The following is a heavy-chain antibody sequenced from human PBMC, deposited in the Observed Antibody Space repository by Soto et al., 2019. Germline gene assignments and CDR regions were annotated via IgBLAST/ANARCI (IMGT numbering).Heavy chain of an antibody. CDR1: GGSFSGYY. CDR2: IYYSGST. CDR3: ARERPDGSRLDP. J-gene: IGHJ5*02. D-gene: IGHD6-13*01. Sequence: SETLSLTCAVYGGSFSGYYWSWIRQPPGKGLEWIGYIYYSGSTNYNPSLKSRVTISVDTSKNQFSLKVSSVTAADTAVYYCARERPDGSRLDPWGQGTLVTVS. V-gene: IGHV4-59*12.